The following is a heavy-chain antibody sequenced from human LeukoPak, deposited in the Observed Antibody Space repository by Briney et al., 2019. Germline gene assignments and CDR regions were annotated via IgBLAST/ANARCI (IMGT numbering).Heavy chain of an antibody. CDR3: AKESMITFGGVIAYFDY. Sequence: TGGSLRLSCVASGFTFSDYHMSWIRQAPGKGLEWVSAISGSGGSTYYADSVKGRFTISRDNSKNTLYLQMNSLRAEDTAVYYCAKESMITFGGVIAYFDYWGQGTLVTVSS. D-gene: IGHD3-16*02. CDR2: ISGSGGST. J-gene: IGHJ4*02. CDR1: GFTFSDYH. V-gene: IGHV3-23*01.